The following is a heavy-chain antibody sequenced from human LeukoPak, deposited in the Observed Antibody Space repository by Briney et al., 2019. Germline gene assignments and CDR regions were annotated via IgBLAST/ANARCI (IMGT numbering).Heavy chain of an antibody. CDR3: AKDSASGVETAMVPEDFDY. J-gene: IGHJ4*02. CDR1: GFTFSTYT. CDR2: ISGSGGST. D-gene: IGHD5-18*01. V-gene: IGHV3-23*01. Sequence: GGSLRLPCAASGFTFSTYTMSWVRQAPGKGLECVSAISGSGGSTYYADSVKGRFTISRDNSKNTLYLQMNSLRAEDTAVYYCAKDSASGVETAMVPEDFDYWGQGTLVTVSS.